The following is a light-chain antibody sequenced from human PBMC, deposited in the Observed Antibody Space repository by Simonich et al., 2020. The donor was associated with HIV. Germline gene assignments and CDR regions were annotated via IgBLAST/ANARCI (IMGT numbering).Light chain of an antibody. CDR2: DAS. CDR1: QSVSSH. J-gene: IGKJ1*01. V-gene: IGKV3D-15*01. Sequence: EIVMTQSPATLSVSPGERATPSCRARQSVSSHLSWYQQKPGQAPRLLISDASNRATGIPARFSGSGSGTEFTLTISSMQSEDFAVYYCQQYSNWPPTFGQGTKLEIK. CDR3: QQYSNWPPT.